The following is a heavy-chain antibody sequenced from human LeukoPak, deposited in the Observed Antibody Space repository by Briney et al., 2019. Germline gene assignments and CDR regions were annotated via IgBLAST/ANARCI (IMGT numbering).Heavy chain of an antibody. J-gene: IGHJ4*02. D-gene: IGHD6-13*01. CDR2: IIPIFGTA. CDR1: GGTFSSYA. Sequence: ASVKVSCXASGGTFSSYAISWVRQAPGQGLAWMGGIIPIFGTANYAQKFQGRVTITADESTSTAYMELSSLRSEDTAVYYCARGCSSSPPRWAFDYWGQGTLVTVSS. CDR3: ARGCSSSPPRWAFDY. V-gene: IGHV1-69*13.